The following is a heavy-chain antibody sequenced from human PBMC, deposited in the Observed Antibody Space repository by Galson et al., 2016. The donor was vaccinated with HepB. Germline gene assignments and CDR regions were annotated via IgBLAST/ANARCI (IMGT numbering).Heavy chain of an antibody. J-gene: IGHJ4*02. CDR1: GSTFSNYA. CDR2: IRGSCSAT. Sequence: SLRLSCAASGSTFSNYAMSWVRQAPGKGLEWVSTIRGSCSATYYADSVKGRFTISRDNSKNTLYLQMNTFRAEDTAVYYCSKAGTSFDYRGQGTLVTVSS. V-gene: IGHV3-23*01. D-gene: IGHD3-10*01. CDR3: SKAGTSFDY.